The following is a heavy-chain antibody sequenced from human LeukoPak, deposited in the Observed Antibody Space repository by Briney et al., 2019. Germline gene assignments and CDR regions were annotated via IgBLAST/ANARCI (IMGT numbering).Heavy chain of an antibody. CDR3: ARERNRRQIDY. Sequence: GGSLRLSCAASGFTFSSYWMSWARQAPGKGLEWVANIKQDGSEKYYVDSVKGRFTISRDNAKNSLYLQMNSLRAEDTAVYYCARERNRRQIDYWGQGTLVTVSS. V-gene: IGHV3-7*01. J-gene: IGHJ4*02. D-gene: IGHD2/OR15-2a*01. CDR1: GFTFSSYW. CDR2: IKQDGSEK.